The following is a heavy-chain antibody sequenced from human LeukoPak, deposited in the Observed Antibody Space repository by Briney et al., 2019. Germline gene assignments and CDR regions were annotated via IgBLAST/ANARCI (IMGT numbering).Heavy chain of an antibody. V-gene: IGHV4-39*07. CDR1: GGSISSSSYY. D-gene: IGHD2-15*01. J-gene: IGHJ4*02. CDR2: IYYSGST. Sequence: PSETLSLTCAVSGGSISSSSYYWGCIRQPPGKGLECIGSIYYSGSTYYNPSLKSRVTISVDTSKNQFSLKLSSVTAADTAVYYCARDLDCSGGSCYPHGYWGQGTLVTVSS. CDR3: ARDLDCSGGSCYPHGY.